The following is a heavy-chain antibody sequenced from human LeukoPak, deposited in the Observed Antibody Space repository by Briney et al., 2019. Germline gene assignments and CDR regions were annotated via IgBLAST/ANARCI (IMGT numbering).Heavy chain of an antibody. CDR3: ARQGTMTRGGYWLDP. V-gene: IGHV4-39*01. CDR1: GASMNTTNFY. CDR2: ISYAGST. Sequence: SETLSLTCIVSGASMNTTNFYWGWIRQPPGKGLESIGSISYAGSTYSKPSLNSRVTISVDTSKNQFSLKLSSVTAADTAVYFCARQGTMTRGGYWLDPWGQGTLVIVSS. J-gene: IGHJ5*02. D-gene: IGHD3-10*01.